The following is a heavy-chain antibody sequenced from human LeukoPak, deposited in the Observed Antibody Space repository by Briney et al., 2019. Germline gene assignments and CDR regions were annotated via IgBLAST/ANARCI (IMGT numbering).Heavy chain of an antibody. J-gene: IGHJ3*02. V-gene: IGHV4-59*01. D-gene: IGHD3-3*01. CDR3: ARADYDFWSGYYVHGAFDI. CDR2: IYYSGST. Sequence: SETLSLTCTVSGGSISNYYWSWIRQPPGKGLEWIGDIYYSGSTNYNPSLKSRVTISVDTSKNQFSLKLSSVTAADTAVYYCARADYDFWSGYYVHGAFDIWGQGTMVTVSS. CDR1: GGSISNYY.